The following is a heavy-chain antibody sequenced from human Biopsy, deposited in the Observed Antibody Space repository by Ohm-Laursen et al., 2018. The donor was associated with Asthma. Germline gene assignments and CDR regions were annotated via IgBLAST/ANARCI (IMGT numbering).Heavy chain of an antibody. CDR1: GFTLRRTG. CDR2: IWDDDTNK. J-gene: IGHJ4*02. V-gene: IGHV3-33*03. D-gene: IGHD3-22*01. CDR3: AKEDYYDGGQVLDY. Sequence: SLRLSCAASGFTLRRTGMHWVRQAPGQGLEWVAVIWDDDTNKHYADSVKGRFTISRDTSKNTLFLQMNSLRAEDSAVHYCAKEDYYDGGQVLDYWGLGTLVTVSS.